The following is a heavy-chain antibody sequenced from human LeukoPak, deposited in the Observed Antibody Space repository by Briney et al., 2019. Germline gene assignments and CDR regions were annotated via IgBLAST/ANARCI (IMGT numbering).Heavy chain of an antibody. D-gene: IGHD3-16*02. V-gene: IGHV3-21*01. CDR3: ARGDDYVWGSYREFDY. CDR2: ISSSSSYI. Sequence: GGSLRLSCAASGFTFSSYAMSWVRQAPGKGLEWVSSISSSSSYIYYADSVKGRFTISRDNAKNSLYQQMNSLRAEDTAVYYCARGDDYVWGSYREFDYWGQGTLVTVSS. J-gene: IGHJ4*02. CDR1: GFTFSSYA.